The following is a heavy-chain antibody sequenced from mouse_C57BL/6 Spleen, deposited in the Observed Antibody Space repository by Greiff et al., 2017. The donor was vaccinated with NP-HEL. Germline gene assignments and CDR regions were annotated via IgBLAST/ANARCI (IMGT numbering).Heavy chain of an antibody. J-gene: IGHJ2*01. V-gene: IGHV1-5*01. CDR1: GYTFTSYW. CDR3: TPLYYCSSNFDY. CDR2: IYPGNSDT. D-gene: IGHD1-1*01. Sequence: DVKLQESGTVLARPGASVKMSCKTSGYTFTSYWMHWVKQRPGQGLEWIGAIYPGNSDTSYNQKFKGKAKLTAVTSASTAYMELSSLTNEDSAVYYCTPLYYCSSNFDYWGQGTTLTVSS.